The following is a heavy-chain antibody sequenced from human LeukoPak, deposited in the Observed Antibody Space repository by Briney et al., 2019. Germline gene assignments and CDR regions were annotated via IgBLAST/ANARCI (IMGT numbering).Heavy chain of an antibody. CDR3: ARDCSGGSCYGAFDI. Sequence: SETLSLTCTVSGASIRSGDYYWSWIRQPPGKGLGWIGYIYDSGSTYYNPSLKSRITISVDTSENRFSLKLSSVTATDTAVYYCARDCSGGSCYGAFDIWGQGTMVTVSS. CDR1: GASIRSGDYY. CDR2: IYDSGST. V-gene: IGHV4-30-4*01. D-gene: IGHD2-15*01. J-gene: IGHJ3*02.